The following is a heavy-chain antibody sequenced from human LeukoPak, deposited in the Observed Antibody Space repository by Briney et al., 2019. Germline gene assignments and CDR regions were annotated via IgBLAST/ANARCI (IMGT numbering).Heavy chain of an antibody. CDR3: VVERGYYDSSGYSTYYFDY. Sequence: GGSLRLSCLGSGFTFSNSAMHWVRQAPGKGLEYVSAISDSGDSTFHADSVEGRFTISRDNSKNTLYLQMSSLTTEDTAVYYCVVERGYYDSSGYSTYYFDYWGQGTPVTVSS. V-gene: IGHV3-64D*06. CDR2: ISDSGDST. CDR1: GFTFSNSA. D-gene: IGHD3-22*01. J-gene: IGHJ4*02.